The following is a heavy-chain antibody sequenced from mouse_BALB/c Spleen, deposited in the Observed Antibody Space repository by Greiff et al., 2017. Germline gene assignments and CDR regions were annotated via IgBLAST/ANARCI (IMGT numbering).Heavy chain of an antibody. Sequence: QVQLQQSGAELVRPGTSVKVSCKASGYAFTNYLIEWVKQRPGQGLEWIGVINPGSGGTNYNEKFKCKATLTADKSSSTSYMQLSSLTSDDSAVYFCARGDDYDYAYWGQGTLVTVSA. D-gene: IGHD2-4*01. CDR3: ARGDDYDYAY. CDR1: GYAFTNYL. J-gene: IGHJ3*01. CDR2: INPGSGGT. V-gene: IGHV1-54*01.